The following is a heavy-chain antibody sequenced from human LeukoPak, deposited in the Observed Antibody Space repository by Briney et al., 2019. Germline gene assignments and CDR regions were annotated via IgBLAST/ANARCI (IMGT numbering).Heavy chain of an antibody. J-gene: IGHJ3*02. Sequence: ASVKVSCKASGYTFTGYYMHWVRQAPGQGVEGRGWINPNSGGTNYAQKFQGWVTMTSDTSISTPYMELSRLRSDDTAVYYCARDRSAVGAFGIWGQGTMVTVSS. CDR2: INPNSGGT. V-gene: IGHV1-2*04. CDR1: GYTFTGYY. CDR3: ARDRSAVGAFGI. D-gene: IGHD6-13*01.